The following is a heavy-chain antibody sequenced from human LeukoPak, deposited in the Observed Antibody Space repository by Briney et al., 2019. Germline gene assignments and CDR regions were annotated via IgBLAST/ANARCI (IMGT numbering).Heavy chain of an antibody. CDR1: GFTVSTNY. CDR3: ASSGYSYGPFDY. V-gene: IGHV3-66*01. Sequence: PGGSLRLSCAASGFTVSTNYMNWVRQAPGKGLEWVSVIYSGGSTCHADSVKGRFTISRDNSKNTLYLQMNSLRAEDTAVYYCASSGYSYGPFDYWGQGILVTVSS. D-gene: IGHD5-18*01. J-gene: IGHJ4*02. CDR2: IYSGGST.